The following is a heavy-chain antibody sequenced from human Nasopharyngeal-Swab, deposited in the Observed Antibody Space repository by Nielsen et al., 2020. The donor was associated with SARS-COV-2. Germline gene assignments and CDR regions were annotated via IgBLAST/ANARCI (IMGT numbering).Heavy chain of an antibody. V-gene: IGHV5-51*01. J-gene: IGHJ4*02. Sequence: KVSCKGSGYNFATSWIGWVRQMPGKGLEWMGIIYPGDSDTRYSPSFQGQVTISADKSISTAYLQWHNLKASDTAIYYCASGRRAGATVLDYWGQGTLVTVSS. CDR3: ASGRRAGATVLDY. D-gene: IGHD1-26*01. CDR1: GYNFATSW. CDR2: IYPGDSDT.